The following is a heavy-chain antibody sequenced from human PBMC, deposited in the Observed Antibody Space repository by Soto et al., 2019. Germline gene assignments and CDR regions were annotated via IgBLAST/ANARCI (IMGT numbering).Heavy chain of an antibody. Sequence: SETLSLTCAVYGGSFSGYYWSWIRQPPGKGLEWIGEINHSGSTNYNPSLKSRVTISVDTSKNQFSLKLSSVTAADTAVYYCAREGIVGARIPYYYFYYGMDVWGQGTTVTVSS. J-gene: IGHJ6*02. V-gene: IGHV4-34*01. CDR1: GGSFSGYY. CDR3: AREGIVGARIPYYYFYYGMDV. CDR2: INHSGST. D-gene: IGHD1-26*01.